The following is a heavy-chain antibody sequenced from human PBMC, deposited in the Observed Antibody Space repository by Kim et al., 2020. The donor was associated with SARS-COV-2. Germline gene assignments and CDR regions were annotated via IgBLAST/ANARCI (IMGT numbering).Heavy chain of an antibody. V-gene: IGHV3-30*04. CDR1: GFTFSSYA. CDR3: AREAYGDHFYDY. CDR2: IAYDGSNT. D-gene: IGHD4-17*01. J-gene: IGHJ4*02. Sequence: GGSLRRSCAASGFTFSSYAMHWVRQAPGKGLEWLAVIAYDGSNTYYGDSVKRRFTITRDNSKNTLYLQMNSLRAEDTAVFYCAREAYGDHFYDYWGQGTLVTVS.